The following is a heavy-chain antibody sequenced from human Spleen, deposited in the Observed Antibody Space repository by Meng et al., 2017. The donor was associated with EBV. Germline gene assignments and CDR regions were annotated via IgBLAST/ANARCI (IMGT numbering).Heavy chain of an antibody. CDR1: GGSISSISDY. Sequence: RGREPGPGLVNPSETLSLTCTVSGGSISSISDYWGWIRQPPGKGLEWIGSIYYSGSTYYNPSLKSRVTISIDTSKNQFSLKVNSVTAADTALYFCARETPYNYASTPVWGQGTLVTVSS. V-gene: IGHV4-39*07. D-gene: IGHD3-10*01. CDR3: ARETPYNYASTPV. CDR2: IYYSGST. J-gene: IGHJ4*02.